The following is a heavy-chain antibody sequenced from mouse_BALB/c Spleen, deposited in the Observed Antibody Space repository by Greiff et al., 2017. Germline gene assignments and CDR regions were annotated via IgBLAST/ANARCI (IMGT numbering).Heavy chain of an antibody. J-gene: IGHJ1*01. D-gene: IGHD1-1*01. CDR2: IYPGSGNT. CDR1: GYTFTDYY. V-gene: IGHV1-77*01. CDR3: ARRYYGSSPDV. Sequence: QVQLQQSGAELARPGASVKLSCKASGYTFTDYYINWVKQRTGQGLEWIGEIYPGSGNTYYNEKFKGKATLTADKSSSTAYMQLSSLTSEDSAVYFCARRYYGSSPDVWGAGTTVTVSS.